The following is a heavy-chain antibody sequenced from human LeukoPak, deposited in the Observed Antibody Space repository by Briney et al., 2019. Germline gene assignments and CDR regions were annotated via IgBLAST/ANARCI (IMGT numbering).Heavy chain of an antibody. J-gene: IGHJ4*02. V-gene: IGHV3-21*01. CDR1: GFTFSSYS. D-gene: IGHD1-7*01. Sequence: PGGSLRLSCAASGFTFSSYSMNWVRQAPGKGLEWVSSISSSSIYKYYADSVKGRFTISRDNAKKSLYLQMNSLRAEDTAVYYCARAHNWKYGSFDFWGQGTLVTVSS. CDR3: ARAHNWKYGSFDF. CDR2: ISSSSIYK.